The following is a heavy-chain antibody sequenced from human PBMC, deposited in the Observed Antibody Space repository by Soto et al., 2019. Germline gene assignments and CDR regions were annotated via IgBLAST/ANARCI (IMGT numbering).Heavy chain of an antibody. D-gene: IGHD6-6*01. Sequence: ASVKVSCKASGYTFTGYYMHWVRQAPGQGLEWMGWINPNSGGTNYAQKFQGWVTMTRDTSINTAYMELSRLRSDDTAVYYCARVATRGAARPYYYYGMDVWGQGTTVTVSS. CDR2: INPNSGGT. V-gene: IGHV1-2*04. CDR3: ARVATRGAARPYYYYGMDV. CDR1: GYTFTGYY. J-gene: IGHJ6*02.